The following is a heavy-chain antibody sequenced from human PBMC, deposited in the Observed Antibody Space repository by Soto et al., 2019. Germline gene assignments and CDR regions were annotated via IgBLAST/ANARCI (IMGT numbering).Heavy chain of an antibody. CDR2: VYNSGST. D-gene: IGHD6-13*01. Sequence: SETLSLTCTVSGGSISSNYWTWIRQPPGKGLEWIGYVYNSGSTNYNPSLKSRVTISEDTSKSQFSPKVNSMTAADTAVYYCARYRREAVAGYTLDNWGQGILVTVSS. CDR3: ARYRREAVAGYTLDN. CDR1: GGSISSNY. J-gene: IGHJ4*02. V-gene: IGHV4-59*01.